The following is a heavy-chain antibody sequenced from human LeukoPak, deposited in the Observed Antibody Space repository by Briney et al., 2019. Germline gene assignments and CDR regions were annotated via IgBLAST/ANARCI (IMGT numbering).Heavy chain of an antibody. CDR3: ASAYGWDNWFDP. D-gene: IGHD2-8*02. CDR2: VYCSGST. J-gene: IGHJ5*02. V-gene: IGHV4-59*08. Sequence: SETLSLTCTVSGGSISSYYWSWIRQPPGKGLEWIGYVYCSGSTNYDPSLKSRVTISGDTSKNQFSLKLSSVPAADTAVYYCASAYGWDNWFDPWGQGTLVTVSS. CDR1: GGSISSYY.